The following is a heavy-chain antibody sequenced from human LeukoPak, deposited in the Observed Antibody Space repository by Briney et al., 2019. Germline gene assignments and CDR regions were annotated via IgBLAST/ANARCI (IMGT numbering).Heavy chain of an antibody. Sequence: GASVKVSCKASGYTFTSYGISWVRQAPGQGLEWMGRISGYNGNTNYAQKFQGRVTMTTDTSTSTAYMELRSLRSDDTAVYYCARAQDYYGSGNWFDPWGQGTLVTVSS. CDR2: ISGYNGNT. J-gene: IGHJ5*02. V-gene: IGHV1-18*01. CDR3: ARAQDYYGSGNWFDP. CDR1: GYTFTSYG. D-gene: IGHD3-10*01.